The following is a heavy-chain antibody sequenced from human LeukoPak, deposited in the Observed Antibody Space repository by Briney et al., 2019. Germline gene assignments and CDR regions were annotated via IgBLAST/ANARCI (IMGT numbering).Heavy chain of an antibody. V-gene: IGHV3-21*01. Sequence: PGGSLRLSCAASGFTFSSYSMNWVRQAPGKGLEWVSSISSSSSYIYYADSVKGRFTIFRDNAKNSLYLQMNSQRAEDTAVYYCAREYYYGSGSPDYWGQGTLVTVSS. CDR2: ISSSSSYI. CDR1: GFTFSSYS. CDR3: AREYYYGSGSPDY. D-gene: IGHD3-10*01. J-gene: IGHJ4*02.